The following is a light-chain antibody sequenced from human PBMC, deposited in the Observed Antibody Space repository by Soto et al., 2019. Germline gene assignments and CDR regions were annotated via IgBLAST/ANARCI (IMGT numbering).Light chain of an antibody. CDR2: GAS. CDR3: QQRSDWPLT. Sequence: EIVLTQSPATLSLSPGERATLSCKASQNIRSHLAWYLQKPGQPPRLLIFGASNRATGIPARFSGSGSGTDFTLRISSLEPENSGLYYCQQRSDWPLTFGGGARVEVK. J-gene: IGKJ4*01. CDR1: QNIRSH. V-gene: IGKV3-11*01.